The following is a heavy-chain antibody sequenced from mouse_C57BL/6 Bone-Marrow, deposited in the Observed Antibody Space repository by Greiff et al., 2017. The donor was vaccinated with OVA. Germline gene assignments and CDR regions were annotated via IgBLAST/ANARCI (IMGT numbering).Heavy chain of an antibody. V-gene: IGHV5-9-1*02. J-gene: IGHJ2*01. CDR1: GFTFSSYA. D-gene: IGHD1-1*01. Sequence: EVQGVESGGGLVKPGGSLKLSCAASGFTFSSYAMSWVRQTPEKRLEWVAYISSGGDYIYYADTVKGRFTISRDNARNTLYLQMSSLKSEDTAMYYCTRENGSSYGYFDYWGQGTTLTVSS. CDR3: TRENGSSYGYFDY. CDR2: ISSGGDYI.